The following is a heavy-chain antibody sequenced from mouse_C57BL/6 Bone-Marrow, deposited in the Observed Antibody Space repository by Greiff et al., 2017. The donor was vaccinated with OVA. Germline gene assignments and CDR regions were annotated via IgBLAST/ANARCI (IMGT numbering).Heavy chain of an antibody. V-gene: IGHV14-4*01. CDR2: IDPENGDT. Sequence: EVQLQQSGAELVRPGASVKLSCTASGFTIKDDYMHWVKQRPEQGLEWIGWIDPENGDTEYASKFQGKATITADTSSNTAYLQLSSLTSEDTAVYYCTTWGAMDYWGQGTSVTVSS. J-gene: IGHJ4*01. CDR1: GFTIKDDY. CDR3: TTWGAMDY.